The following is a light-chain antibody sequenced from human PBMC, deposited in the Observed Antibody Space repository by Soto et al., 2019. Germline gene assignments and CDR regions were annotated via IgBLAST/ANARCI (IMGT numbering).Light chain of an antibody. CDR2: DAS. V-gene: IGKV1-5*01. J-gene: IGKJ5*01. CDR1: QSISSW. CDR3: QQYNSYSIT. Sequence: DIQMTQSPSTLSASVGDRVTITCRASQSISSWLAWYQQKPGKAPKLLIYDASSLESGVPSRFSGSGSGTEFTLTISSLQPDDFATYYCQQYNSYSITFGQGTQLEI.